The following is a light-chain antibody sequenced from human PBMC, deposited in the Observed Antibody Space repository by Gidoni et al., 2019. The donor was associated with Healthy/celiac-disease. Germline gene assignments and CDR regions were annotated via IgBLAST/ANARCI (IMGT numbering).Light chain of an antibody. V-gene: IGKV4-1*01. CDR3: QQYYSTPRT. J-gene: IGKJ1*01. Sequence: PDSLAVSLGERATINCKSSQSVLYSSNNKNYLAWYQQNPGQPPKLLIYWASTRESGVPDRFSGSGSVTDFTLTISSLQAEDVAVYYCQQYYSTPRTFGQGTKVEIK. CDR1: QSVLYSSNNKNY. CDR2: WAS.